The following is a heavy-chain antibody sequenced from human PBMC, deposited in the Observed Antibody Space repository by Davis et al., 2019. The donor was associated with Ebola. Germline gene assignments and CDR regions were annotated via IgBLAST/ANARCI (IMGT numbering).Heavy chain of an antibody. CDR3: ASTLFFSMID. D-gene: IGHD3-22*01. Sequence: GSLRLSCTVSGGSISSYYWSWIRQPPGKGLEWIGYIYYSGSTNQNPSLKSRVTMSVDRSKNQFSLKAKSVTAADTAVYYCASTLFFSMIDWGRGTLVTVSS. CDR2: IYYSGST. V-gene: IGHV4-59*12. J-gene: IGHJ4*02. CDR1: GGSISSYY.